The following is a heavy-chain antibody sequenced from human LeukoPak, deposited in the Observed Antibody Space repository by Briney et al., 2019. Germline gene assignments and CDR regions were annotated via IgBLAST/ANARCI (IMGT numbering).Heavy chain of an antibody. CDR2: ITSDGATT. V-gene: IGHV3-23*01. Sequence: PGGSLRLSCAASGFSFSINAMTWVRQAPGKGLECVSAITSDGATTYYADSVRGRFTISRDNSKNTLYLQMNSLRAEDTAIYCCAKAYGTNGYYQLPIDFWGQGTLVTVSS. J-gene: IGHJ4*02. CDR3: AKAYGTNGYYQLPIDF. D-gene: IGHD3-22*01. CDR1: GFSFSINA.